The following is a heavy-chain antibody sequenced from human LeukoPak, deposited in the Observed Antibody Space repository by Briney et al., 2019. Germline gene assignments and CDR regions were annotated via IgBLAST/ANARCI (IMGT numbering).Heavy chain of an antibody. V-gene: IGHV4-34*01. CDR3: ARLGPGFIAAAGELYYYYYYMDV. CDR1: GGSFSGYY. D-gene: IGHD6-13*01. J-gene: IGHJ6*03. CDR2: INHSGST. Sequence: PSETLSLTCAVYGGSFSGYYWSWIRQPPGKGLEWIGEINHSGSTNYNPSLKSRVTISVDTSKNQFSLKLSSVTAADTAVYYCARLGPGFIAAAGELYYYYYYMDVWGKGTTVTISS.